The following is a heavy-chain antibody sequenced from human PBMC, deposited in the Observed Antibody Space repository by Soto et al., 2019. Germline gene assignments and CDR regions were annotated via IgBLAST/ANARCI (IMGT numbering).Heavy chain of an antibody. Sequence: GGSLRLSCAASGLTFSSYAMSWVRQAPGEGLEWVSAITGSGDGTYYADSVRGRFTISRDNSKNTLYLQMNNLRAEDTAVYYCAKGSYYASNTYYNVLDYWGQGTPVTVSS. CDR2: ITGSGDGT. V-gene: IGHV3-23*01. CDR1: GLTFSSYA. D-gene: IGHD3-10*01. J-gene: IGHJ4*02. CDR3: AKGSYYASNTYYNVLDY.